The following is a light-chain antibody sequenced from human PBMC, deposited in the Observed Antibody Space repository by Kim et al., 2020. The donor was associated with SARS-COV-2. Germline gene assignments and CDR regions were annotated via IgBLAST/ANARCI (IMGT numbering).Light chain of an antibody. Sequence: EIVLTQSPATLSWSPGERATLSCRASQSVSSYLAWYQQKPGQAPRLLIYDASNRATGIPARFSGSGSGTDFTLTISSLEPEDFAVYYCQQRSNWPPSTFGQGTKLEI. CDR2: DAS. J-gene: IGKJ2*01. CDR3: QQRSNWPPST. V-gene: IGKV3-11*01. CDR1: QSVSSY.